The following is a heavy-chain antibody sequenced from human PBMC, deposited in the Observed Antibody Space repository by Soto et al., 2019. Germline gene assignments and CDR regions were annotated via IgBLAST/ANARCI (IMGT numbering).Heavy chain of an antibody. D-gene: IGHD2-21*01. CDR3: ARGNVVAIDY. CDR2: IYHSGST. Sequence: PSETLSLTCNVSGGSISSGGYSWSWIRQPPGKGLEWIGYIYHSGSTYYNPSLKSRVTISVDRSKNQFSLKLSSVTAADTAVYYCARGNVVAIDYWGQGTLVTVSS. J-gene: IGHJ4*02. CDR1: GGSISSGGYS. V-gene: IGHV4-30-2*01.